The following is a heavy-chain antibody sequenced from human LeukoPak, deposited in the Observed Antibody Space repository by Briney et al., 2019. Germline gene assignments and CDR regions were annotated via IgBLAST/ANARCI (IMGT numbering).Heavy chain of an antibody. D-gene: IGHD6-19*01. CDR1: GYTFTSYA. CDR3: ASGRVGQWLIPYYYYGMDV. CDR2: INAGNGNT. V-gene: IGHV1-3*01. Sequence: GASVKVSCKASGYTFTSYAMHWVRQAPGQRLEWMGWINAGNGNTKYSQKFQGRVTITRDTSASTAYMELSSLRSEDTAVYYCASGRVGQWLIPYYYYGMDVWGQGTTVTVSS. J-gene: IGHJ6*02.